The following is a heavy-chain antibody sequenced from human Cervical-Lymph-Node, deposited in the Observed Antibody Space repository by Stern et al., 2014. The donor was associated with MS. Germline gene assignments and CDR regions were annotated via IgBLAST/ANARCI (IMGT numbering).Heavy chain of an antibody. CDR1: GFNFNKYG. CDR2: IWYDGSNE. D-gene: IGHD3-10*01. Sequence: QVQLMQSGGAVVPPGTSLRLSCAASGFNFNKYGMHWVRQAPGKGLEWVAVIWYDGSNEDYADSVKGRFTITRDTSKNTLYLHMNSLRAEDTAVYYCTRGDVQKYGDYWGQGTLVTVSS. V-gene: IGHV3-33*01. CDR3: TRGDVQKYGDY. J-gene: IGHJ4*02.